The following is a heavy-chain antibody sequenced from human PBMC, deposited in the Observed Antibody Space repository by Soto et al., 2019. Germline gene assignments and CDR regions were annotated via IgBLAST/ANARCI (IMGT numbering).Heavy chain of an antibody. J-gene: IGHJ5*02. CDR3: ARGFQISGLVKKIDP. Sequence: ASVKVSCKASGYTFTNYEINWARQAPGQGLEWLGWISPNSGNTGYPQKFQGRLSMTQNTSMNTAYMELSSLTSDDTAVYYCARGFQISGLVKKIDPWGQGTLVTVSS. V-gene: IGHV1-8*01. D-gene: IGHD3-3*01. CDR2: ISPNSGNT. CDR1: GYTFTNYE.